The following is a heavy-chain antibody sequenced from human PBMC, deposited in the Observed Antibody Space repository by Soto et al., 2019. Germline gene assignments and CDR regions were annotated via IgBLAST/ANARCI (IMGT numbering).Heavy chain of an antibody. CDR2: IYYSVST. Sequence: QVQLQASGPGLVKPSETLSLTCTVSGGSISSYYWSWIRQPPGKGLEWIGYIYYSVSTNYSPSLKSRVTISVDTSKNHFSLKLSSVTAADTALYYCARTYGRNFDYWGQGTLVTLSS. D-gene: IGHD3-10*01. V-gene: IGHV4-59*01. CDR1: GGSISSYY. J-gene: IGHJ4*02. CDR3: ARTYGRNFDY.